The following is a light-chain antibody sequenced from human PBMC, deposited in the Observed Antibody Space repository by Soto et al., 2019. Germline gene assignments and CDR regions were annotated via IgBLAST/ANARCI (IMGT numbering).Light chain of an antibody. CDR2: GAT. CDR1: QGFSNY. J-gene: IGKJ4*01. CDR3: QKCKVDPFT. Sequence: DVQMTQSPSSLSASVGDRVTITCRASQGFSNYLAWYQQKPGEVPKLLISGATTLQRGVPSRFSGSGSGTDFTLTISSMQPEDVATYYCQKCKVDPFTFGGGTKVDIK. V-gene: IGKV1-27*01.